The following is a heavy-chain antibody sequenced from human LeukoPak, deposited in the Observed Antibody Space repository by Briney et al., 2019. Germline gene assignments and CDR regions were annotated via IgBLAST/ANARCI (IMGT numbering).Heavy chain of an antibody. J-gene: IGHJ6*02. D-gene: IGHD3-22*01. Sequence: ASVKVSCKASGYTFTGYYMHWVRQAPGQGLEWMGWINPNSGGTNYAQKLQGRVTMTTDTSTSTAYMELRSLRSDDTAVYYCARGEYYYDSSGYFHYYYYGMDVWGQGTTVTVSS. CDR2: INPNSGGT. V-gene: IGHV1-2*02. CDR3: ARGEYYYDSSGYFHYYYYGMDV. CDR1: GYTFTGYY.